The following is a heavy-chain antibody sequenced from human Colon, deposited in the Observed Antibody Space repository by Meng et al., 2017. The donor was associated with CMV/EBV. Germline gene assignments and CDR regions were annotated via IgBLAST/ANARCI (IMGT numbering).Heavy chain of an antibody. D-gene: IGHD5-12*01. Sequence: QTSRMESGPTLGTHTHTLTLTCTFSVFSFITVKAGLGWIRHPPGKALEWLGFIYWDDDTRYSQSLKTRLTITRDTSKNQVILTMTNMDPADTATYYCVRRSYSGQDDYWGQGALVTVSS. CDR1: VFSFITVKAG. V-gene: IGHV2-5*02. CDR2: IYWDDDT. J-gene: IGHJ4*02. CDR3: VRRSYSGQDDY.